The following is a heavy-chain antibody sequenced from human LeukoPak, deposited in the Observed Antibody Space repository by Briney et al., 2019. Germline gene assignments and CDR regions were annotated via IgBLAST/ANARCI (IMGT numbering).Heavy chain of an antibody. CDR1: GFTFSSYS. D-gene: IGHD6-19*01. V-gene: IGHV3-21*01. Sequence: PGGSLRLSCAASGFTFSSYSMNWVRQAPGKGLEWVSSISSSSSYIYYAGSVKGRFTISRDNAKNSLYLQMNSLRAEDTAVYYCARPTQGHSSGWYWVPRMDVWGQGTTVTVSS. CDR3: ARPTQGHSSGWYWVPRMDV. CDR2: ISSSSSYI. J-gene: IGHJ6*02.